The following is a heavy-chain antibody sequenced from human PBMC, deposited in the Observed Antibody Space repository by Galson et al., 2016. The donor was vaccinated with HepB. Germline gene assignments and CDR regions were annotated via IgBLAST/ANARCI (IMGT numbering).Heavy chain of an antibody. CDR3: ASYFVQSWVGSDAFDT. CDR1: GASISRNAW. Sequence: ETLSLPCAVSGASISRNAWWSWVRQPPGKRLEWIGEVFHSGLTYYNPSLKRRVTMSVDESKNLFSLKLMSVTAADTAVYYCASYFVQSWVGSDAFDTWGQGTLVTVSS. J-gene: IGHJ3*02. D-gene: IGHD3-10*01. CDR2: VFHSGLT. V-gene: IGHV4-4*02.